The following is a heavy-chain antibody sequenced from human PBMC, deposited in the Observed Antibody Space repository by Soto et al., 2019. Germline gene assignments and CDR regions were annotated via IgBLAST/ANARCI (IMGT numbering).Heavy chain of an antibody. CDR3: APSAADTGNY. CDR1: GFTFSSYW. V-gene: IGHV3-7*01. CDR2: VKQDGSAT. Sequence: PGGSLRLSCAASGFTFSSYWMSWVRQAPGKGLEWVANVKQDGSATYYVDSVRGRFTISRDNAKNSLYLQMNSLRAEDTAVYYCAPSAADTGNYWGQGSLVTVSS. J-gene: IGHJ4*02. D-gene: IGHD6-13*01.